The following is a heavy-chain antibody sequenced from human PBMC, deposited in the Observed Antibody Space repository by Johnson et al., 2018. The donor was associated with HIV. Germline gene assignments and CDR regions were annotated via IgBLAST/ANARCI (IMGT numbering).Heavy chain of an antibody. CDR1: GFKFSDFY. J-gene: IGHJ3*01. CDR3: ARDPPGRAFDV. Sequence: QVQLVESGGGLVKPGGSLRLSSPVSGFKFSDFYMTWIRQVPGKGLECVAYISSSGAGIYYADSVRGRFTISRDNAKNSLFLQMNSLSAEDTAIYYCARDPPGRAFDVWVLGTTVTVSS. CDR2: ISSSGAGI. V-gene: IGHV3-11*04.